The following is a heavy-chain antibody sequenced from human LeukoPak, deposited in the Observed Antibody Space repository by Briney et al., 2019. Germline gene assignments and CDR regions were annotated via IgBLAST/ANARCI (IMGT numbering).Heavy chain of an antibody. V-gene: IGHV4-4*02. J-gene: IGHJ4*02. D-gene: IGHD1-26*01. CDR2: ISLTGET. Sequence: WETLSLTCGVSVGSISITNGWSGVRPPPGGGVEWIEEISLTGETNYNPSLNGRVTMSLDASRHQLSLDLTSVTAADTAIYYCSGESGAFCPFGYWGQGTLVIVPP. CDR1: VGSISITNG. CDR3: SGESGAFCPFGY.